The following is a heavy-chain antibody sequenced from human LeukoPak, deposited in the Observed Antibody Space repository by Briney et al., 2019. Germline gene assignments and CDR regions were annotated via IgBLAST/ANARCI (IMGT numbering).Heavy chain of an antibody. CDR2: INNDGGGT. Sequence: PGGSLRLSCAASGFTFGSYWMHWVRQSPGKGLVWVSRINNDGGGTIYADSVKGQFTISRDNSKNTLFLQMSSLRAEDTAVYYCAKSSYYGSVTYQGNYMDVWGKGTTVTISS. CDR3: AKSSYYGSVTYQGNYMDV. CDR1: GFTFGSYW. J-gene: IGHJ6*03. D-gene: IGHD3-10*01. V-gene: IGHV3-74*01.